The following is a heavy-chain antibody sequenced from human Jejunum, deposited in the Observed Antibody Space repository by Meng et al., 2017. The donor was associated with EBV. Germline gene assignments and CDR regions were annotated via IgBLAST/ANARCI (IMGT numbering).Heavy chain of an antibody. CDR3: TGDCGQPGNNWFDP. CDR2: IKSDINGGTT. CDR1: GFSLSNAW. J-gene: IGHJ5*02. Sequence: EVHLVESGGDLVKPXGSLRLSCAASGFSLSNAWMHWVRQTPGKGLEWVGRIKSDINGGTTDYAAPVRGRFTISRDDSKNILYLQMNSLKVDDTGVYYCTGDCGQPGNNWFDPWGQGTMVTVSS. V-gene: IGHV3-15*05. D-gene: IGHD2-21*01.